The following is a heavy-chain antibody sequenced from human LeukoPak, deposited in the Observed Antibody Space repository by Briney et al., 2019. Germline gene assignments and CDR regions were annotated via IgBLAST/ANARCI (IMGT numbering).Heavy chain of an antibody. D-gene: IGHD5-12*01. CDR1: RYSISSGYY. J-gene: IGHJ4*02. CDR3: ARVGTPEIGGYDLGGFDY. CDR2: IYYSGST. Sequence: SETLSLTCSVSRYSISSGYYWGWIRQPPGKGLEWIGYIYYSGSTNYNPSLKSRVTISVDTSKNQFSLKLSSVTAADTAVYYCARVGTPEIGGYDLGGFDYWGQGTLVTVSS. V-gene: IGHV4-59*01.